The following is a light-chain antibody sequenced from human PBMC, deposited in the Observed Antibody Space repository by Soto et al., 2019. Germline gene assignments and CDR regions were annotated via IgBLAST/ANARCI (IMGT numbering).Light chain of an antibody. CDR2: EVS. CDR1: SSDVGGYNY. Sequence: QSALTQPPSAFGSPGQSVTISCTGTSSDVGGYNYVSWYQQHPGNAPKLMIYEVSKRPSGVPDRFSGSKSGNTASLTVSGLQAEDEADYYCSSYAGSNNLVFGGGTKVTVL. J-gene: IGLJ3*02. V-gene: IGLV2-8*01. CDR3: SSYAGSNNLV.